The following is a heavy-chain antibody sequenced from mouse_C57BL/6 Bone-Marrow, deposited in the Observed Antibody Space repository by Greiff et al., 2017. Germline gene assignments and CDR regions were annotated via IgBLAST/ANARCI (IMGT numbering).Heavy chain of an antibody. CDR2: IDPANGNT. V-gene: IGHV14-3*01. CDR3: APYGNYY. CDR1: GFNIKNTY. J-gene: IGHJ2*01. Sequence: VQLQQSVAELVRPGASVKLSCTASGFNIKNTYMPWVKQRPEQGLEWIGRIDPANGNTKYAPKFQGKDTITADTSSNTAYLQLSRLTSEDTAIYYCAPYGNYYWGQGTTLTVSS. D-gene: IGHD2-1*01.